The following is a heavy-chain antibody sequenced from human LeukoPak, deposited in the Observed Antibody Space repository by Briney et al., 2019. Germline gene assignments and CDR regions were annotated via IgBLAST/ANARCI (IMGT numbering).Heavy chain of an antibody. V-gene: IGHV1-69*13. CDR3: ARDQEAFDY. Sequence: ASVKVSCKTSGYTFTDYYIHWVRQAPGQGLEWMGGIIPIFGTANYAQKFQGRVTITADESTSTAYIELSSLRSEDTAVYYCARDQEAFDYWGQGTLVTVSS. J-gene: IGHJ4*02. CDR2: IIPIFGTA. CDR1: GYTFTDYY.